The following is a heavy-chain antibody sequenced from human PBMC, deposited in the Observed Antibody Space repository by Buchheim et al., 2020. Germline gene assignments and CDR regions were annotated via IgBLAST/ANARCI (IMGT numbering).Heavy chain of an antibody. CDR2: MSYDGSNE. J-gene: IGHJ2*01. Sequence: QVQLVESGGGVVQPGRSLRLSCAASGFSFSTYGIHWVRQAPGKGLEWVAVMSYDGSNEYYADSVRGRFTLSREHSKNTLYLQMNSLRAEDTAVYYCARDRDTIFGVITPGWYFDLWGRGTL. D-gene: IGHD3-3*01. V-gene: IGHV3-30*03. CDR1: GFSFSTYG. CDR3: ARDRDTIFGVITPGWYFDL.